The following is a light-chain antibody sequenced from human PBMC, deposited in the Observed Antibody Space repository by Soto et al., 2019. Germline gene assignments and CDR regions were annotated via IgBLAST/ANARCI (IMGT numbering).Light chain of an antibody. CDR3: QQYNSIPST. Sequence: DIQVTQSPSSVSASVGDRVTITCRASQSISNWLAWYQQKPGKAPKVLIYDASSLESGVPSRFSDSGSGTEFTLTINSLQPDDFATYYCQQYNSIPSTFGQGTRLEIK. CDR1: QSISNW. CDR2: DAS. V-gene: IGKV1-5*01. J-gene: IGKJ5*01.